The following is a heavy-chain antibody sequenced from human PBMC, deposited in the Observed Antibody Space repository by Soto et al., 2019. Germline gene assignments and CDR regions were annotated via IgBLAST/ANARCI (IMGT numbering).Heavy chain of an antibody. V-gene: IGHV1-46*03. Sequence: GASVKVSCKASGYTFTSYYMHWVRQAPGQGLEWMGIINPSGGSTSYAQKFQGRVTMTRDTSTSTVYMELSSLRSEDTAVYYCARDALLVLRYFDLQRDAFDIWGQGTMVTVSS. CDR1: GYTFTSYY. J-gene: IGHJ3*02. CDR3: ARDALLVLRYFDLQRDAFDI. CDR2: INPSGGST. D-gene: IGHD3-9*01.